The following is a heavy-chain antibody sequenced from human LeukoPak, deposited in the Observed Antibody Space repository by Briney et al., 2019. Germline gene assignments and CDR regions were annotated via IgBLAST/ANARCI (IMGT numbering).Heavy chain of an antibody. Sequence: PGGSLRPSCAASGFTFSSYSMNWVRQAPGKGLEWVSSISSSSSYIYYADSVKGRFTISRDNAKNSLYLQMNSLRAEDTAVYYCARDQGFNCSGGSCYYDYFDYWGQGTLVTVSS. CDR1: GFTFSSYS. J-gene: IGHJ4*02. CDR3: ARDQGFNCSGGSCYYDYFDY. D-gene: IGHD2-15*01. CDR2: ISSSSSYI. V-gene: IGHV3-21*01.